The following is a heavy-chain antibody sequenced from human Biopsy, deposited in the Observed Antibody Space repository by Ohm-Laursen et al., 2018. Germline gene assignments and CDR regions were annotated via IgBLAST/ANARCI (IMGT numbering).Heavy chain of an antibody. CDR1: GFIFSSAW. CDR2: ISSDGST. J-gene: IGHJ3*01. D-gene: IGHD3-16*01. Sequence: SLRLSCAASGFIFSSAWMHWVRQAPGKGLVWVSCISSDGSTTYADSVKGRFTISRDNAKNTAYLQMNSLRAEDTALYYCVRGLWRDQGPRVYYYENFFDLGGRGTVVPASS. CDR3: VRGLWRDQGPRVYYYENFFDL. V-gene: IGHV3-74*01.